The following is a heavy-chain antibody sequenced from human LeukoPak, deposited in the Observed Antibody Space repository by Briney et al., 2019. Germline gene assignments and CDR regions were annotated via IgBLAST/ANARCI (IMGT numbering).Heavy chain of an antibody. CDR1: GYTLTELS. V-gene: IGHV1-24*01. CDR2: FDPEDGET. CDR3: ATEIAAQSGRWLVRSFDY. J-gene: IGHJ4*02. Sequence: GASVKVSCKVSGYTLTELSMHWVRQAPGKGLEWMGGFDPEDGETIYAQKFQGRVTMTEDTSTDTAYMELSSLRSEDTAVYYCATEIAAQSGRWLVRSFDYWGQGTLVTVSS. D-gene: IGHD6-19*01.